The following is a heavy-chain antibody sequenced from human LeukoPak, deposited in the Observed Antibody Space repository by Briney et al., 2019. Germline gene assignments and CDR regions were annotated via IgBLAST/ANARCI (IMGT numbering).Heavy chain of an antibody. Sequence: GGSLRLSCAASGFTFSSYGMHWVRQAPGKGLEWLAFIRDDGSNKFYADSVKGRFTISRDNSKNTLYLQMNSLRAEDTAVYYCAKVGTDSSGYSCDYWGQGTLVTVSS. CDR1: GFTFSSYG. CDR3: AKVGTDSSGYSCDY. D-gene: IGHD3-22*01. J-gene: IGHJ4*02. CDR2: IRDDGSNK. V-gene: IGHV3-30*02.